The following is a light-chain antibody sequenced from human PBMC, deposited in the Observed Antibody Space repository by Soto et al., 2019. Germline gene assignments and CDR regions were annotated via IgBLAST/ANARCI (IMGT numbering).Light chain of an antibody. J-gene: IGKJ1*01. CDR3: QQYNVLWT. CDR2: HAS. V-gene: IGKV1-5*01. Sequence: DIQMTQSPSTVSASVGDRITITCRASESISSWLAWYQQKPGKAPKLLIYHASTLESGVPPRFSGRESGTEVTLTINSLQPDDFATYYCQQYNVLWTFGQGTKVDIK. CDR1: ESISSW.